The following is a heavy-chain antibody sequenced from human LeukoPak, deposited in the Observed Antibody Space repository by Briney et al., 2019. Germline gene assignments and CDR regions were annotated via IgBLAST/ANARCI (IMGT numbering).Heavy chain of an antibody. Sequence: SETLSLTCTVSGGSISSGVYYWSWIRQHPGKGLEWIGYIYYSGSTYYNPSLKSRVTISVDTSKNQFSLKLSSVTAADTAVYYCARDSRSGSGYYVGLDYWGQGTLVTVSS. V-gene: IGHV4-31*03. D-gene: IGHD3-22*01. CDR1: GGSISSGVYY. J-gene: IGHJ4*02. CDR3: ARDSRSGSGYYVGLDY. CDR2: IYYSGST.